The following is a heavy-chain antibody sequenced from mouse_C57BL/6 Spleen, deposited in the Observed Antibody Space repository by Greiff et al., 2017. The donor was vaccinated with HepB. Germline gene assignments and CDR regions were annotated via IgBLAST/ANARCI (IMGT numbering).Heavy chain of an antibody. D-gene: IGHD1-1*01. CDR1: GYTFTSYW. J-gene: IGHJ1*03. CDR2: IYPGSGST. V-gene: IGHV1-55*01. CDR3: ARSGYDDGSSYVTSWDFDV. Sequence: QVQLQQPGAELVKPGASVKMSCKASGYTFTSYWITWVKQRPGQGLEWIGDIYPGSGSTNYNEKFKSKATLTVDTSSSTAYMQLSSLTSEDSAVYYCARSGYDDGSSYVTSWDFDVWGTGTTVTVSS.